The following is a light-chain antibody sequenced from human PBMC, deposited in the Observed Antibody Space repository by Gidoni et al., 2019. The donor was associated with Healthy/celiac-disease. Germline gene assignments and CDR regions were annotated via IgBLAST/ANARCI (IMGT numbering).Light chain of an antibody. CDR2: DAS. J-gene: IGKJ1*01. Sequence: EIVLTQPPATLSLSPGERATLSCRARQSVSSYLAWYQQKPGQAPRRLIYDASTRATGSPARFSGSGSGTDFTLTISSLEPEDSAVYYCQQRSNWPPWTFGQGTKVEIK. CDR3: QQRSNWPPWT. V-gene: IGKV3-11*01. CDR1: QSVSSY.